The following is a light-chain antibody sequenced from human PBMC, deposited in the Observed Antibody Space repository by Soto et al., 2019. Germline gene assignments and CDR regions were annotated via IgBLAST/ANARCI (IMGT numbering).Light chain of an antibody. CDR1: QGIRSW. J-gene: IGKJ1*01. CDR2: DAS. Sequence: DIQMTQSPSSLSASVGDRITITCRASQGIRSWLAWYQQKPGKAPELLIYDASSLKSGVPSRFSGSGSGTEFTLTISSLQPEDFATYYCQQYYSYPRTFGQGTKVDIK. V-gene: IGKV1D-16*01. CDR3: QQYYSYPRT.